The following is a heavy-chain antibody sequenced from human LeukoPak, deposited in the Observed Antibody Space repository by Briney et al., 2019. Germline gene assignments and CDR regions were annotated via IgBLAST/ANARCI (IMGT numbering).Heavy chain of an antibody. D-gene: IGHD4-11*01. Sequence: SETLSLTCNVSSASIDYSYYFWGWIRQPPGKGLEWIGSIHYSGNNYSNPSLKSRAIMAVDTSKNQVSLTLTSVTVADSGVYYCSRLGRGAVTRRGAFDIWGQGTTVTVSS. V-gene: IGHV4-39*01. CDR2: IHYSGNN. CDR1: SASIDYSYYF. J-gene: IGHJ3*02. CDR3: SRLGRGAVTRRGAFDI.